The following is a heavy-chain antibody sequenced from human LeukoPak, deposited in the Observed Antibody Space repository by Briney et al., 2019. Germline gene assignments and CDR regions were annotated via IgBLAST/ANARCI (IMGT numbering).Heavy chain of an antibody. CDR3: ARVRGSSGSYEYYHYMDV. D-gene: IGHD1-26*01. V-gene: IGHV4-59*12. CDR1: GGSINSYY. CDR2: IHYTGST. J-gene: IGHJ6*03. Sequence: PSETLSLTCTVSGGSINSYYWSWIRQPPGKGLECIGYIHYTGSTNYNPSLKSRVTISVDTSKNQFSLKLSSVTAADTAVYYCARVRGSSGSYEYYHYMDVWGKGTTVTISS.